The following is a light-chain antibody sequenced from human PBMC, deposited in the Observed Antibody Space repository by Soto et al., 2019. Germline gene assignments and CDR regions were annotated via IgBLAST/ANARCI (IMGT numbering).Light chain of an antibody. CDR3: QLSDSSPKT. V-gene: IGKV3-20*01. J-gene: IGKJ1*01. CDR2: GAS. Sequence: EIGWTQCHGTLSLSPVERATLSCRASQSVSSSYLAWYQQKPGQAPRLLIYGASSRATGIPDRFSGSGSGTDFTLTISRLEPEDFAVYYCQLSDSSPKTFGRGAKVDIK. CDR1: QSVSSSY.